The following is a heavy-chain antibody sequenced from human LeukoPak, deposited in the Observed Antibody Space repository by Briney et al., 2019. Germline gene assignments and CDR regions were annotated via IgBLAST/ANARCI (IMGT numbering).Heavy chain of an antibody. CDR2: INAGNGNT. J-gene: IGHJ4*02. V-gene: IGHV1-3*01. CDR1: GYTFTSYA. Sequence: ASVKVSCKASGYTFTSYAMHWVRQAPGQRLEWMGWINAGNGNTKYSQKFQGRVTITRDTSASTAYMELSSLRSEDTAVYYCARSQLGDYDILTGYYLADYWGQGTLVTVSS. D-gene: IGHD3-9*01. CDR3: ARSQLGDYDILTGYYLADY.